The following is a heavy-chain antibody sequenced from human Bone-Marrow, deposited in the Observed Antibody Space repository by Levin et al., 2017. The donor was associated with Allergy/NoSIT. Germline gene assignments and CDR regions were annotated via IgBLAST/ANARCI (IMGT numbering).Heavy chain of an antibody. D-gene: IGHD4-17*01. CDR1: GGSFITYT. V-gene: IGHV1-69*02. CDR2: VIPFLNIS. Sequence: KISCKASGGSFITYTFSWVRQAPGQGLEWMGRVIPFLNISNDAQKFQGRLSITADKSTSTAYMELRSLGSEDTAVYYCATTPYGHYVPESASDVWGQGTTVTVSS. J-gene: IGHJ6*02. CDR3: ATTPYGHYVPESASDV.